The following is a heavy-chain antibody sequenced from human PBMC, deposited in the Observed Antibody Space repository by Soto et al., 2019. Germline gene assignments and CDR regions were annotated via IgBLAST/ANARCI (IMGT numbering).Heavy chain of an antibody. J-gene: IGHJ6*02. V-gene: IGHV3-30*18. CDR3: AKDRHLTGFYGMDV. CDR2: ISYDGSNK. Sequence: GGSLRLSCAASGFTFSSYGMHWVRQAPGKGLEWVAVISYDGSNKYYADSVKGRFTISRDNSKNTLYLQMNSLRAEDTAVYYCAKDRHLTGFYGMDVWGQGTTVTVSS. CDR1: GFTFSSYG. D-gene: IGHD7-27*01.